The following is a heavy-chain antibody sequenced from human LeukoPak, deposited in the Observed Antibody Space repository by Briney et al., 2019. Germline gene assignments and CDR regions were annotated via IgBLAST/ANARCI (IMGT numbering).Heavy chain of an antibody. CDR2: IKQDGSEK. Sequence: GGSLRLSCAASGFTFSSYAMSWVRQAPGKGLEWVANIKQDGSEKYYVDSVKGRFTISRDNAKNSLYLQMNSLRAEDTAVYYCARDPGYYYDSSGSDYWGQGTLVTVSS. J-gene: IGHJ4*02. D-gene: IGHD3-22*01. CDR3: ARDPGYYYDSSGSDY. CDR1: GFTFSSYA. V-gene: IGHV3-7*01.